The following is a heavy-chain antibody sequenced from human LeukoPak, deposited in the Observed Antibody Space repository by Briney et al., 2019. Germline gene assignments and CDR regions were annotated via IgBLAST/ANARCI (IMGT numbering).Heavy chain of an antibody. V-gene: IGHV4-34*01. J-gene: IGHJ6*02. CDR1: GGSFSGYF. Sequence: SEALSLTCAVNGGSFSGYFWSWIRQPPGKGLEWIGEINHSGSTYYNASLKSRITISVDTSKRQFSLRMNSVTAADTAVYFCAGYYSSIYGMDVWGQGTSVTVSS. CDR2: INHSGST. CDR3: AGYYSSIYGMDV. D-gene: IGHD3-3*01.